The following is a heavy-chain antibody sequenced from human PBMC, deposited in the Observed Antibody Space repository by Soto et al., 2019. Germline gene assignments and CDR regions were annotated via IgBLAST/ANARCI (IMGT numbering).Heavy chain of an antibody. J-gene: IGHJ5*02. CDR1: GGTFSCYA. D-gene: IGHD2-15*01. CDR2: IIPIFGTA. Sequence: SVKVSCKASGGTFSCYAISWVRQAPGQGLEWMGGIIPIFGTANYAQKFQGRVTITADESTSTAYMELSSLRSEDTAVYYCARRPDYCSGGSCYSAAWFDPWGQGTLVTVSS. CDR3: ARRPDYCSGGSCYSAAWFDP. V-gene: IGHV1-69*13.